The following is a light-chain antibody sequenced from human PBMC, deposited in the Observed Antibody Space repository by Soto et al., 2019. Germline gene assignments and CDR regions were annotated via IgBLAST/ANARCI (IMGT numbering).Light chain of an antibody. CDR1: SSDVGGYNY. V-gene: IGLV2-14*01. J-gene: IGLJ2*01. CDR3: RSYTGSSTLV. CDR2: DVS. Sequence: QSALTQPASVSGSPGQSITISCTGTSSDVGGYNYVSWYQQYPGKAPKLMIYDVSNRPSGVSNRFSGSKSGNPASLTISGLQAEDEADYYCRSYTGSSTLVFGGGTKLAVL.